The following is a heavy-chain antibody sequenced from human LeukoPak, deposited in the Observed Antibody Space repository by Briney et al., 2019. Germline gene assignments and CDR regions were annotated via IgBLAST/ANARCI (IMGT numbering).Heavy chain of an antibody. CDR1: GFSFSGHW. D-gene: IGHD6-6*01. CDR2: ISPAGSTT. Sequence: GGSLRLSCIASGFSFSGHWMHWARQLPGKGLVWVSRISPAGSTTSYADSVKGRFTVSRDNAKNTLYLQVNNLRAEDTAVYYCARGPNSNWSGLDFWGQGTLLTVSS. J-gene: IGHJ4*02. V-gene: IGHV3-74*01. CDR3: ARGPNSNWSGLDF.